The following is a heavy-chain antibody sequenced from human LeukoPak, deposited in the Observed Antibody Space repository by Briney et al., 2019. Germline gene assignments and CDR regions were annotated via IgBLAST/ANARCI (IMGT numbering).Heavy chain of an antibody. V-gene: IGHV4-34*01. J-gene: IGHJ2*01. CDR2: INHSGST. Sequence: SETLSLTCAVYGGSFSNNYWNWIRQPPGKGLEWIGEINHSGSTNYNPSLKSRVTISVDTSKNQFSLKLSSVTAADTAVYYCARGRGSIRYFDLWGRGTLVTVSS. D-gene: IGHD6-13*01. CDR1: GGSFSNNY. CDR3: ARGRGSIRYFDL.